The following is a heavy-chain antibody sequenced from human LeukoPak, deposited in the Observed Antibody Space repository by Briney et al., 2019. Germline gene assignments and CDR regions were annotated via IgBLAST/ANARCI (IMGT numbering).Heavy chain of an antibody. CDR2: INHSGST. J-gene: IGHJ4*02. CDR1: GGSFSGYY. CDR3: ARGSPTPDY. V-gene: IGHV4-34*01. Sequence: SETLSLTCAVYGGSFSGYYWSWIRQPPGKGLEWIGEINHSGSTNYNPSLKSRVTISVDTSKNQFSLKLSSVTAADTAVYYCARGSPTPDYWGQGTLVIVSS.